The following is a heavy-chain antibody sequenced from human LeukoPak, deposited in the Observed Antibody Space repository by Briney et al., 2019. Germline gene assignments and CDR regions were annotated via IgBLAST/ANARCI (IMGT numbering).Heavy chain of an antibody. V-gene: IGHV3-48*04. CDR1: GFTFSSYS. J-gene: IGHJ4*02. CDR3: TRVWSSGYTKDY. D-gene: IGHD3-22*01. Sequence: GGSLRLSCAASGFTFSSYSIDWVRQAPGKGLEWLSYISSSSSTIYYADSVKGRFTISRDNAKNSVYLQMNSLRAEDTAVYYCTRVWSSGYTKDYWGQGTLVTVSS. CDR2: ISSSSSTI.